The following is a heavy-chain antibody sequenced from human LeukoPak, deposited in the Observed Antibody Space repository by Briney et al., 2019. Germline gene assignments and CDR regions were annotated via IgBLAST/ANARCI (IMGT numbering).Heavy chain of an antibody. CDR3: ARSSGWYYFDY. CDR1: GFTVSSNH. J-gene: IGHJ4*02. D-gene: IGHD6-19*01. V-gene: IGHV3-53*04. Sequence: GSLRLSCAASGFTVSSNHMSWVRQAPGKGLEWVSVIYSGGSTYYADSVKGRFTISRHNSKNTLYLQMNSLRAEDTAVYYCARSSGWYYFDYWGQGTLVTVSS. CDR2: IYSGGST.